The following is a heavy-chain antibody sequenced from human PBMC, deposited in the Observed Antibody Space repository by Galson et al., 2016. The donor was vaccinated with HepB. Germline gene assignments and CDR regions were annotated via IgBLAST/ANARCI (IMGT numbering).Heavy chain of an antibody. CDR2: ISTNGISQ. CDR1: GFTFSKYA. V-gene: IGHV3-30*04. CDR3: AMDQCIIRHFDWLTYDAFDM. J-gene: IGHJ3*02. Sequence: SLRLSCAASGFTFSKYALHWVRQAPGKGLEWVAVISTNGISQNYEDSVKGRFTVYRDNSKNTVDLQMNSLRPEDTAVYYCAMDQCIIRHFDWLTYDAFDMWGQGTMVTVSS. D-gene: IGHD3-9*01.